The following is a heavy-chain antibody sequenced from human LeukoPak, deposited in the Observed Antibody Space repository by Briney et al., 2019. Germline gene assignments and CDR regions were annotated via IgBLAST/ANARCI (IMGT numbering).Heavy chain of an antibody. CDR3: ARHGTSGTNLNWFAP. CDR1: GGXISRFY. D-gene: IGHD1-1*01. Sequence: SETLSLTCTGSGGXISRFYCSWIRQPPGKGLEWIGYIYYSGSTNYNPSLKSRVTISVDTSKNQFSLKLSSVTAADTAVYYCARHGTSGTNLNWFAPWGQGTLVTVSS. CDR2: IYYSGST. J-gene: IGHJ5*02. V-gene: IGHV4-59*01.